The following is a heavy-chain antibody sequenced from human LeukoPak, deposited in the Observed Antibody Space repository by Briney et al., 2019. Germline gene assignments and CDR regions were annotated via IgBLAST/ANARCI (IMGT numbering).Heavy chain of an antibody. CDR1: GASISNSDYY. D-gene: IGHD3-3*01. V-gene: IGHV4-39*07. CDR3: ARVDVGAVPG. Sequence: SETLSLTCTVSGASISNSDYYWVWLRQPPGQRLEWIGSIHYSGTTYYKPSLESRVTISIDTSKSHFSLKVTSVTAADTAVYYCARVDVGAVPGWGQGTLVTVSS. J-gene: IGHJ4*02. CDR2: IHYSGTT.